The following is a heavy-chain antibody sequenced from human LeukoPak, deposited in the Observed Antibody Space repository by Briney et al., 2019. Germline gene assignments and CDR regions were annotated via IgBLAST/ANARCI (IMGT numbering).Heavy chain of an antibody. CDR1: GFTFSSYG. CDR2: ISYDGSNK. D-gene: IGHD6-19*01. J-gene: IGHJ4*02. CDR3: AKAVEG. Sequence: HPGGSLRLSCAASGFTFSSYGMHWVRQAPGKGLEWVAVISYDGSNKYYSDSVKGRFTTSRDNSKNTLYLQMNSLRGEDTAVYYCAKAVEGWGQGNLVTVSS. V-gene: IGHV3-30*18.